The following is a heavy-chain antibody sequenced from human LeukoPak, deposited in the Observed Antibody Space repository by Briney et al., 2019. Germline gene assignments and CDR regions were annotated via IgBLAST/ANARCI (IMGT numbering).Heavy chain of an antibody. CDR2: IYYSGST. V-gene: IGHV4-39*07. D-gene: IGHD2-15*01. CDR3: ARDAGCSGGSCYSDFDF. Sequence: PSETLSLTCTVSGGSISSSSYYWGWIRQPPGKGLECIGSIYYSGSTYYNPSLKSRVTISVDTSKNQFSLKLTSVTAADTAVYYCARDAGCSGGSCYSDFDFWGQGALVTVSS. CDR1: GGSISSSSYY. J-gene: IGHJ4*02.